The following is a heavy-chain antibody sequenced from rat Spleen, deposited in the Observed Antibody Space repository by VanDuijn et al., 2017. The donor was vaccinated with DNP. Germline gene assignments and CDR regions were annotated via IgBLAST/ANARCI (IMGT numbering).Heavy chain of an antibody. J-gene: IGHJ2*01. V-gene: IGHV5-46*01. CDR1: GFTFSSFP. CDR2: ISYEGNST. CDR3: ARPDY. Sequence: EVHLVKSGGGLVQPGRSMNLSCAASGFTFSSFPMAWVRQAPKKGLEWVATISYEGNSTYYRDSVKGRFTTSRDNAKSILYLQMDSLRSEDTATYYCARPDYWGQGVMVTVSS.